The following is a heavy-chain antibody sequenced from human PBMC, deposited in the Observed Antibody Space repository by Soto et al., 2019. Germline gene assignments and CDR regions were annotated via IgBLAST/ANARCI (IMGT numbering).Heavy chain of an antibody. V-gene: IGHV4-39*01. CDR2: IYYSGST. J-gene: IGHJ6*02. CDR1: SASLTSAESL. D-gene: IGHD1-1*01. Sequence: LPSNFDSASLTSAESLSASIGQNIKQGMEWIGSIYYSGSTYYNPSLKSRVTISVDTSKNQFSLKLSSVTAADTAVYYCASQRTTGTTWESYYYYGMDVWGQGTTVT. CDR3: ASQRTTGTTWESYYYYGMDV.